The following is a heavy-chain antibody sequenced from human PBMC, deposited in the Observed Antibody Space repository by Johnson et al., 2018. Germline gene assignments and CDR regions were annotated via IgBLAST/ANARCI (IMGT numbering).Heavy chain of an antibody. Sequence: QVQLVQSGGGVVQPGRSLRLSCAASGFTFSSYGMHWVRQAPGKGLEWVAVIWYDGSNKYYADSVKGRFTISRENSKNTLYLQMNSLRAEDTAVYYCASDLREIVVVPAAIRGYYYYGMDVGGQGTTVTVSS. D-gene: IGHD2-2*02. V-gene: IGHV3-33*01. CDR3: ASDLREIVVVPAAIRGYYYYGMDV. CDR2: IWYDGSNK. J-gene: IGHJ6*02. CDR1: GFTFSSYG.